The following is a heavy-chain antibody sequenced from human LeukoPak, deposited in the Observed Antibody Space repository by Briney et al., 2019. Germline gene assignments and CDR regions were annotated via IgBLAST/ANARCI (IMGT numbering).Heavy chain of an antibody. CDR2: ISGSGDNT. CDR3: ARVWQDYSGVDY. J-gene: IGHJ4*02. D-gene: IGHD2-21*01. V-gene: IGHV3-23*01. Sequence: GGSLRLSCAASGFTFSSCAMSWVRQAPGKGLEWVSGISGSGDNTYYADSVKGRFAISRDNAKSSLYLQMNSLRDEDTAVYYCARVWQDYSGVDYWGQGTLVTVSS. CDR1: GFTFSSCA.